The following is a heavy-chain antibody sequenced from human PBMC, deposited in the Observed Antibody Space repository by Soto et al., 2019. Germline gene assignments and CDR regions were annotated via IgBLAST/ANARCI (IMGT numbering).Heavy chain of an antibody. V-gene: IGHV1-18*01. CDR1: GYTFTSYG. CDR3: ARPTYCGGDCYSTWYFDL. J-gene: IGHJ2*01. Sequence: QVQLVQSGAEVKKPGASVKVSCKASGYTFTSYGISWVRQAPGQGLEWMGWISAYNGNTNYAQKLQGRVTMPTDTSTSTAYMELRSLRSDDTAVYYCARPTYCGGDCYSTWYFDLWGRGTLVTVSS. D-gene: IGHD2-21*02. CDR2: ISAYNGNT.